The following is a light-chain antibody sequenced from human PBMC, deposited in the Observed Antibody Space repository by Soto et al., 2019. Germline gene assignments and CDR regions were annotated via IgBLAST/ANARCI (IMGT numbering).Light chain of an antibody. J-gene: IGKJ3*01. CDR3: KQYDNLPFT. Sequence: DTQMNQSPSSLSASVGDRATITCQASQDISNYLNWYQQKPGKAPKLLIYDASNLEAGVPSRFSGSGSGTDFSFTIATLQPEDVATYYCKQYDNLPFTFDHGTKVDMK. CDR1: QDISNY. CDR2: DAS. V-gene: IGKV1-33*01.